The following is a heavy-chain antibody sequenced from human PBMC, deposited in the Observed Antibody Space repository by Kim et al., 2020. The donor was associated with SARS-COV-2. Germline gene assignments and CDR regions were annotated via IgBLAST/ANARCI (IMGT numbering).Heavy chain of an antibody. CDR1: GVSFSDSA. V-gene: IGHV3-73*01. J-gene: IGHJ3*02. CDR3: ARGPPYSGGYWDDFDI. CDR2: IRSKTNYYAT. D-gene: IGHD1-26*01. Sequence: GGSLRLSCAASGVSFSDSAIHWVRQASGKGLEWVGRIRSKTNYYATVYAASVEGRFTISRDDSKNTAYLLMNSLKTEDTAIYFCARGPPYSGGYWDDFDIWGQGTMVTVSS.